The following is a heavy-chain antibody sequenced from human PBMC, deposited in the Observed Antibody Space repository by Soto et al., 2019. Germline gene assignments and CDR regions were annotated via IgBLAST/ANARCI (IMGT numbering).Heavy chain of an antibody. D-gene: IGHD3-10*01. CDR2: IIPIFGTA. Sequence: SVKVSCKASGYTFTSYAISWVRQAPGQGLEWMGGIIPIFGTANYAQKFQGRVTITADESTSTAYMELSSLRSEDTAVYYCARSLWGSGSYSQYYYYYYGMDVWGQGTTVTVSS. J-gene: IGHJ6*02. CDR1: GYTFTSYA. V-gene: IGHV1-69*13. CDR3: ARSLWGSGSYSQYYYYYYGMDV.